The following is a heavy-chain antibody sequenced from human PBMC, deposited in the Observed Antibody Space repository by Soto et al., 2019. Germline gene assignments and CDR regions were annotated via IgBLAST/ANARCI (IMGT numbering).Heavy chain of an antibody. D-gene: IGHD3-10*01. CDR2: INPILSMS. J-gene: IGHJ4*02. Sequence: QVQLVQSGADVQRHGSSVRVSCKASGDTFNFYSINWVRQAPGLGLQWMGRINPILSMSNYAPRFQGRVTMPADKSTSTAYMELSSLRSEDTAMYYCATRYGSGYRAFDSWGQGALVTVSS. CDR1: GDTFNFYS. V-gene: IGHV1-69*02. CDR3: ATRYGSGYRAFDS.